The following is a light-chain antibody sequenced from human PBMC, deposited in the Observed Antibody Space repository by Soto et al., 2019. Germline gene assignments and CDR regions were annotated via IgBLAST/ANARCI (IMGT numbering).Light chain of an antibody. CDR3: SSFTTTYTHV. CDR1: NSDVGAYNF. J-gene: IGLJ1*01. CDR2: EVT. V-gene: IGLV2-14*01. Sequence: QSVLTQPASVSGSPGQSITISCSGTNSDVGAYNFVSWYQQHPGKAPKLLIHEVTLRPSGVSHRFSGSKSGNTASLTISGLQVEDEADYYCSSFTTTYTHVFGQGTKGTVL.